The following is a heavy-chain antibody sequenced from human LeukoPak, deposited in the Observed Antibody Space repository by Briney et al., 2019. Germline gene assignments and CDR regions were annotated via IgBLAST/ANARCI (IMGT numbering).Heavy chain of an antibody. CDR1: GFTFRTYG. J-gene: IGHJ5*02. CDR3: ARDGNYFDTTPNWFDT. D-gene: IGHD3-22*01. CDR2: LWFDGSHQ. V-gene: IGHV3-33*01. Sequence: GGSLRLSCAASGFTFRTYGMHWVRQTPGKGLEWVAFLWFDGSHQYYADSVRGRFIISRDNPNNTLYLQMNSLRADDTAVYYCARDGNYFDTTPNWFDTWGQGTLVTVSS.